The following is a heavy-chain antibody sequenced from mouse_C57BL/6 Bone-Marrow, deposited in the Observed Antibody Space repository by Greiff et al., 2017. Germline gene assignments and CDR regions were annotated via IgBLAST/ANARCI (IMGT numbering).Heavy chain of an antibody. CDR2: IDPSDSYT. J-gene: IGHJ3*01. CDR1: GYTFTSYW. V-gene: IGHV1-50*01. D-gene: IGHD2-4*01. CDR3: AREYDYDSAWFAY. Sequence: VKLKQPGAELVKPGASVKLSCKASGYTFTSYWMQWVKQRPGQGLEWIGEIDPSDSYTNYNQKFKGKATLTVDTSSSPAYMQLSSLTSEDSAVYYCAREYDYDSAWFAYWGQGTLVTVAA.